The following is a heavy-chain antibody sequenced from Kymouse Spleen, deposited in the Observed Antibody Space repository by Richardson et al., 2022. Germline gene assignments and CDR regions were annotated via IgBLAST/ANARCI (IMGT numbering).Heavy chain of an antibody. CDR2: ISSSGSTI. V-gene: IGHV3-11*01. D-gene: IGHD4-11,IGHD4-11*01. CDR3: ARDQEGYSNYPYYYYYGMDV. J-gene: IGHJ6*02. CDR1: GFTFSDYY. Sequence: QVQLVESGGGLVKPGGSLRLSCAASGFTFSDYYMSWIRQAPGKGLEWVSYISSSGSTIYYADSVKGRFTISRDNAKNSLYLQMNSLRAEDTAVYYCARDQEGYSNYPYYYYYGMDVWGQGTTVTVSS.